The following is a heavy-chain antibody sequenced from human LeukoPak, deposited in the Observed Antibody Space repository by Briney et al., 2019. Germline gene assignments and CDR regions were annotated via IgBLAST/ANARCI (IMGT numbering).Heavy chain of an antibody. CDR3: ARGGTILYDY. J-gene: IGHJ4*02. CDR1: GYIFTNYY. Sequence: GASVKVSCKASGYIFTNYYIHWVRQAPGQGLEWVGIIDPRDGSANSAQQIQGRITVTRDTSTGTVYMDLSSLRSEDTAIYYRARGGTILYDYWGQGTQVTVSS. CDR2: IDPRDGSA. D-gene: IGHD1-1*01. V-gene: IGHV1-46*01.